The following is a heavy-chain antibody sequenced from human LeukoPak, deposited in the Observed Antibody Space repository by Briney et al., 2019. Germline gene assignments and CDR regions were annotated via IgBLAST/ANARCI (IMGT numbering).Heavy chain of an antibody. D-gene: IGHD3-22*01. CDR1: GYSFTSYC. J-gene: IGHJ4*02. CDR2: IYPGDSDT. CDR3: ARVPYYYDSSGYYSYFDN. V-gene: IGHV5-51*01. Sequence: GESLKIFCKGSGYSFTSYCIGWVRQMPGKGLEWMGIIYPGDSDTRYSPSFQGQVTISADKSISTAYLQWSSLKASDTAMYYCARVPYYYDSSGYYSYFDNWGQQTLVTVSS.